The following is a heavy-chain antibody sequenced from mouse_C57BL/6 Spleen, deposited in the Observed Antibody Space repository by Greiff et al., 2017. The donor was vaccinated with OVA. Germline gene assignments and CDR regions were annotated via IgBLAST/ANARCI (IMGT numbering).Heavy chain of an antibody. Sequence: QVQLKESGPGLVAPSQCLSLTCTVSGFSFTSYGVYWVRQSPGKGLEWLGVIWGVGSTNYYSALKSRLSISKDNSKSQVFLKMNSLQTDDTAMYYCASLGRDYAMDYWGQGTSVTVSS. CDR1: GFSFTSYG. CDR3: ASLGRDYAMDY. J-gene: IGHJ4*01. D-gene: IGHD4-1*01. CDR2: IWGVGST. V-gene: IGHV2-6*01.